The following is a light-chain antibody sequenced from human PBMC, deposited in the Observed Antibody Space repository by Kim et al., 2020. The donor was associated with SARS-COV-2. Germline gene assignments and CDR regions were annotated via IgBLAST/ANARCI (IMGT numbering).Light chain of an antibody. J-gene: IGKJ1*01. CDR3: QQCSDWPHTWT. V-gene: IGKV3-11*01. CDR2: DTS. CDR1: QSFGSR. Sequence: EIVLTQSPATLSLSPGERATLSCTASQSFGSRLAWYQQKPGQAPRLLIYDTSIRATGIPARFSGSGCGTDFTLTISSLDPEDYAVYYCQQCSDWPHTWTFGQGTKVDIK.